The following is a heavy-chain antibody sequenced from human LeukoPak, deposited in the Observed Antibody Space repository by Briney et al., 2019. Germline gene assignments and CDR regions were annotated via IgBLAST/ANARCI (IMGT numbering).Heavy chain of an antibody. CDR1: GFIFSSYS. V-gene: IGHV3-21*01. J-gene: IGHJ4*02. CDR3: ARDFLAAGDY. CDR2: ISSGGTKI. D-gene: IGHD6-13*01. Sequence: GGSLRLSCEASGFIFSSYSINWVRRAPGKGLEWVSSISSGGTKIYYADSVKGRFTISRDDVKKSVYLQMNSLRVEDTAVYYCARDFLAAGDYWGQGTQVTVSS.